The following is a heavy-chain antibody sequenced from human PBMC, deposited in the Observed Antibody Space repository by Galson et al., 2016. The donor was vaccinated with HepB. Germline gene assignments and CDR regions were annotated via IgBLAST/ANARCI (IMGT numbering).Heavy chain of an antibody. J-gene: IGHJ6*03. Sequence: SLRLSCAASGFTFSSYAMHWVRQAPGKGLEWVAVISYDGNNKYYGDSVKGRFTISRDNSRSTLSLQMNTLRPEDTAVYYCAKGFCISTSCYAGFAGYHYMDVWGKGTTVTVSS. V-gene: IGHV3-30-3*01. D-gene: IGHD2-2*01. CDR1: GFTFSSYA. CDR3: AKGFCISTSCYAGFAGYHYMDV. CDR2: ISYDGNNK.